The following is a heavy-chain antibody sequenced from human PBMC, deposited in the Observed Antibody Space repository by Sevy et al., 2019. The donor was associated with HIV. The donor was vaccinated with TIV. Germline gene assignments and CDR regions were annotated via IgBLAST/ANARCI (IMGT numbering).Heavy chain of an antibody. V-gene: IGHV3-13*01. J-gene: IGHJ4*02. CDR3: ARTGPPGYYYDSSGSDY. CDR1: GFTFSSYD. Sequence: GGSLRLSFAASGFTFSSYDMRWVRQATGKGLEWVSAIGTAGDTYYPGSVKGRFTISRENAKNSLYLQMNSLRAEDTAVYYCARTGPPGYYYDSSGSDYWGQGTLVTVSS. D-gene: IGHD3-22*01. CDR2: IGTAGDT.